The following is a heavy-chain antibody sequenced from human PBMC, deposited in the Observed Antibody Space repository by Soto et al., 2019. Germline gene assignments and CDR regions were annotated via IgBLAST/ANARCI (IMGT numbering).Heavy chain of an antibody. CDR2: ITGSGGRA. CDR3: AVHLGKNYYTMDV. Sequence: EVQLLESGGGWVQPGGSLRLSCAASGFTFSNFVMSWVRHIPGKGLHWVSGITGSGGRAYYADSVKGRFTISSDNSRNTLYLQMSRLGAEDTAMYHCAVHLGKNYYTMDVWGQGTTVTVSS. V-gene: IGHV3-23*01. CDR1: GFTFSNFV. J-gene: IGHJ6*02.